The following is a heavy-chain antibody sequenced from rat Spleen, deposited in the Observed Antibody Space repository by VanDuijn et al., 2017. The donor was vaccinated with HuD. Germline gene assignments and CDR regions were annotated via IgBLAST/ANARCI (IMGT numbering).Heavy chain of an antibody. Sequence: EVQLVESGGGLVQPGRSLKLSCVASGFTFNNCDMAWVRQTPTKGLEWVASISPGGGNTYYRDSVKGRFTVSRDNAKSILYLQMDSLRSEDTATYYCARAGYLRDWYFDFWGPGTMVTVSS. V-gene: IGHV5-25*01. CDR2: ISPGGGNT. D-gene: IGHD2-2*01. J-gene: IGHJ1*01. CDR3: ARAGYLRDWYFDF. CDR1: GFTFNNCD.